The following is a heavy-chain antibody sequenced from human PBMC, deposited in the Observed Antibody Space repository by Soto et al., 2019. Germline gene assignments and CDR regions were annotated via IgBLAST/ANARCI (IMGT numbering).Heavy chain of an antibody. J-gene: IGHJ4*02. D-gene: IGHD2-15*01. CDR2: IIPIFGTA. CDR3: ASQIVVVVAATYNYIDF. Sequence: GASVKVSCKASGGIFSSYAISWVRQAPGQGLEWMGGIIPIFGTANYAQKFQGRVTITADESTSTAYMELSSLRSEDTAVYYCASQIVVVVAATYNYIDFWGQGTLVTVSS. V-gene: IGHV1-69*13. CDR1: GGIFSSYA.